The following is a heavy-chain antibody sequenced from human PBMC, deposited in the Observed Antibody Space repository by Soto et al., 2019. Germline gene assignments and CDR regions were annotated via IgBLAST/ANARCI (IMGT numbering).Heavy chain of an antibody. CDR3: VRELGLAY. CDR2: INKDGSQK. D-gene: IGHD7-27*01. V-gene: IGHV3-7*03. J-gene: IGHJ4*02. CDR1: GFTLINYW. Sequence: AVSLRLSCAAYGFTLINYWMTWVRQAPGKGLEWVANINKDGSQKNYVDSVKGRFTIDRDNGQNSLSLQMNSLSVEDTAVYYCVRELGLAYWGQGALVTVSS.